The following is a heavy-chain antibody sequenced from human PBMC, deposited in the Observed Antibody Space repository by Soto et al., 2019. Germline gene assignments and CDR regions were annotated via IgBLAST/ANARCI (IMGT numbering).Heavy chain of an antibody. D-gene: IGHD6-6*01. Sequence: SETLSLTCSVSGASIRSYYWSWIRQPPGKGLEWIGYIYYSGSTYYNPSLKSRVTISVDTSKNQFSLKLSSVTAADTAVYYCARSGQDSSSLYYYYYYGMDVWGQGTTVTVSS. J-gene: IGHJ6*02. CDR3: ARSGQDSSSLYYYYYYGMDV. V-gene: IGHV4-30-4*01. CDR1: GASIRSYY. CDR2: IYYSGST.